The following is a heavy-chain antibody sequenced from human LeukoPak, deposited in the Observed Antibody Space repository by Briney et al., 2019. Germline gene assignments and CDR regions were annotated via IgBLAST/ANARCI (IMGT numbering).Heavy chain of an antibody. Sequence: SETLSLTCTVSGYSISSGYYWGWIRQPPGKGLEWIGSIYHSGSTYYNPSLKSRVTISVDTSKNQFSLKLSSVTAADTAVYYCAKGRITMIVYFDYWGQGTLVTVSS. V-gene: IGHV4-38-2*02. D-gene: IGHD3-22*01. CDR1: GYSISSGYY. J-gene: IGHJ4*02. CDR3: AKGRITMIVYFDY. CDR2: IYHSGST.